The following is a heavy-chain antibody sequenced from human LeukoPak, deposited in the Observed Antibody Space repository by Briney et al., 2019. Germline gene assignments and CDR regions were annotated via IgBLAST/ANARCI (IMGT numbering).Heavy chain of an antibody. V-gene: IGHV1-58*02. Sequence: SVKVSCKASGFTFTTSTIQWVRQARGQRLEWTGWIVVGRGNTNSAQKFQERVTITRDTSIGTAYLELSALRSEDTAVYYCARLHWESGGIYFYYYMDVWGKGTTVTVSS. J-gene: IGHJ6*03. CDR3: ARLHWESGGIYFYYYMDV. D-gene: IGHD3-16*01. CDR1: GFTFTTST. CDR2: IVVGRGNT.